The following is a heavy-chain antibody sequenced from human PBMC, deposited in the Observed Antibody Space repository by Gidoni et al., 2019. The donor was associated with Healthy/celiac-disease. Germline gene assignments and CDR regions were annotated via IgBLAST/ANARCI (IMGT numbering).Heavy chain of an antibody. CDR2: INSDGSST. D-gene: IGHD1-26*01. Sequence: EVQLVESGGGLVQPGGSLRLSCAASGFTFSSYWMHWVRQAPGKGLVWVSRINSDGSSTSYADSVKGRFTIARDNAKNTLYLQMNSRRAEDTAVYYCARDYGELLPDDAFDIWGQGTMVTVSS. V-gene: IGHV3-74*01. CDR3: ARDYGELLPDDAFDI. J-gene: IGHJ3*02. CDR1: GFTFSSYW.